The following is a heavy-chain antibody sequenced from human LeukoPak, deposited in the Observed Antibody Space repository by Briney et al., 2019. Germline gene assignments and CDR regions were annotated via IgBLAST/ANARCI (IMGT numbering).Heavy chain of an antibody. J-gene: IGHJ5*02. CDR3: ARDEYGSGWGWFDP. D-gene: IGHD6-19*01. CDR2: IYYSGST. Sequence: PSETLSLTCTVSGGSISGYYWSWIRQPPGKGLEWIGYIYYSGSTNYNPSLKSRVTISVDTSKNQFSLKLSSVTAADTAVYYCARDEYGSGWGWFDPWGQGTLVTVSS. V-gene: IGHV4-59*01. CDR1: GGSISGYY.